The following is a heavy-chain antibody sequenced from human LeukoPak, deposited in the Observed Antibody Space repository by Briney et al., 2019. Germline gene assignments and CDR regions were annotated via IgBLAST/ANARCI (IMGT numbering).Heavy chain of an antibody. CDR3: ARESSGSYSTWFDP. J-gene: IGHJ5*02. D-gene: IGHD3-10*01. CDR2: IYYSGST. Sequence: PSETLSLTCTVSGGSISSYYWSWIRQPPGKGLEWIGYIYYSGSTNYNPSFKSRVTISVDTSKNQFSLKLSSVTAADTAVYYCARESSGSYSTWFDPWGQGTLVTVSS. V-gene: IGHV4-59*01. CDR1: GGSISSYY.